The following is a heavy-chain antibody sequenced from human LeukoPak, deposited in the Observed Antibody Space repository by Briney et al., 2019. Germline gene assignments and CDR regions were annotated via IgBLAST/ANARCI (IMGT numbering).Heavy chain of an antibody. J-gene: IGHJ4*02. CDR2: VSYSGNT. Sequence: PSETLSLTCSVSGGSISGYYWCWIRQPPGKGLEWIAYVSYSGNTNYTPSLKNRVSISVDTSKNRFSLQLRSVTAADTAFYYCARAGRFTSGRSYFFDNWGQGTLVTVS. CDR1: GGSISGYY. V-gene: IGHV4-59*13. D-gene: IGHD3-3*01. CDR3: ARAGRFTSGRSYFFDN.